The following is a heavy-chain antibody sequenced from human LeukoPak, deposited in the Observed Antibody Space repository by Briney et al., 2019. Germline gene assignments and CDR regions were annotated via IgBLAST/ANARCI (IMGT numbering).Heavy chain of an antibody. CDR3: ARNPPYYYGSGSYYGGFDY. V-gene: IGHV1-18*04. Sequence: GASVKVSRKASGYTFTSYGISWVRQAPGQGLEWMGWISAYNGNTNYAQKLQGRVTMTTDTSTSTAYMELRSLRSDDTAVYYCARNPPYYYGSGSYYGGFDYWGQGTLVTVSS. D-gene: IGHD3-10*01. CDR1: GYTFTSYG. J-gene: IGHJ4*02. CDR2: ISAYNGNT.